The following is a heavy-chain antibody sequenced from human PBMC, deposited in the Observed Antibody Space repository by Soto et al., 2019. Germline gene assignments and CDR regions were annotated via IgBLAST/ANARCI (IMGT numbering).Heavy chain of an antibody. D-gene: IGHD1-7*01. Sequence: EVQLVASGGRLVQPGGSPRPSCAAPGLSSSHSCLTCVRQAPGKGLEWVANIKQDGSEKSDVDSVKGRFTISRDNAKNSMFLQLDSLRDEDTAVYYCARVPATRDIWSYGVGGKYYYYYMDVWGKGTTVTVSS. CDR2: IKQDGSEK. J-gene: IGHJ6*03. V-gene: IGHV3-7*04. CDR3: ARVPATRDIWSYGVGGKYYYYYMDV. CDR1: GLSSSHSC.